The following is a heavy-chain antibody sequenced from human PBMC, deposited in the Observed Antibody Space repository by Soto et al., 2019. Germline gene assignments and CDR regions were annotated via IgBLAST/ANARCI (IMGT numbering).Heavy chain of an antibody. Sequence: AASVKVSCKASGFTFSSSTLQWVRQARGQRLEWIGWIVVGSGKTDYTQNFQERVTITRDMSASTAYMELSSLRSEDTAVYYCARGLVDTAMVRDTKCAFDYWGQGTLVTVSS. CDR2: IVVGSGKT. CDR3: ARGLVDTAMVRDTKCAFDY. D-gene: IGHD5-18*01. V-gene: IGHV1-58*01. J-gene: IGHJ4*02. CDR1: GFTFSSST.